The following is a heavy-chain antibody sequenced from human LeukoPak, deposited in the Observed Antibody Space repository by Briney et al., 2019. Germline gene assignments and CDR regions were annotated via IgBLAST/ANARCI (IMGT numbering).Heavy chain of an antibody. CDR1: GFTFSSYS. CDR3: ATYRQVLLPFES. V-gene: IGHV3-21*04. Sequence: PGGSLRLSCAASGFTFSSYSMNWVRQAPGKGLEGVSSISSSSSYIYYADSVRGRFTISRDNSKSTLSLQMNSLRAEDTAIYYCATYRQVLLPFESWGQGTLVTVSS. CDR2: ISSSSSYI. J-gene: IGHJ4*02. D-gene: IGHD2-8*02.